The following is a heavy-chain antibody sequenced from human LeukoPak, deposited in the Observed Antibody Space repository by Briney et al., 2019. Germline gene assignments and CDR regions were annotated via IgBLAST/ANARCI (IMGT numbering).Heavy chain of an antibody. CDR3: SRDRGYSGYEYYFDY. D-gene: IGHD5-12*01. J-gene: IGHJ4*02. Sequence: PSETLSLTCTVSGGSISRYYWSWIRQPPGKGLEWIGYIYYSGSTNYNPSLKSRVTISVDTSKNQFSLKLSSVTAADTAVYYCSRDRGYSGYEYYFDYWGQGTLVTVSS. CDR2: IYYSGST. CDR1: GGSISRYY. V-gene: IGHV4-59*01.